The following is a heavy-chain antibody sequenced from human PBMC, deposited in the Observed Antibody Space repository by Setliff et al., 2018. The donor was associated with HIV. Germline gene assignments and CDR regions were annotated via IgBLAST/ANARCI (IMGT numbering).Heavy chain of an antibody. J-gene: IGHJ6*02. Sequence: GGSLRLSCAASGFTFSSYSMNWVRQAPGKGLEWVSSISTSRSYIYYAAPVKGRFTISRDDSKNTLYLQMNSLRAEDTAVYYCAKTLPTLYPPHDYYFAMDVWGQGTTVTVSS. CDR1: GFTFSSYS. CDR2: ISTSRSYI. CDR3: AKTLPTLYPPHDYYFAMDV. D-gene: IGHD2-15*01. V-gene: IGHV3-21*04.